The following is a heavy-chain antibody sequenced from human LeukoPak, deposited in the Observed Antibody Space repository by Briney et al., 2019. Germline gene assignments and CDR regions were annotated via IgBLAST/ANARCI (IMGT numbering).Heavy chain of an antibody. Sequence: GGSLRLSCAASGFTFSSYSTNWVRQAPGKGLEWVSSISSSSSYMYYADSVKGRFTISRDNAKNSLYLQMNSLRADDTAVYYCARDIPDNSYEYWGQGTLVTVSS. J-gene: IGHJ4*02. CDR1: GFTFSSYS. D-gene: IGHD1-14*01. CDR2: ISSSSSYM. V-gene: IGHV3-21*04. CDR3: ARDIPDNSYEY.